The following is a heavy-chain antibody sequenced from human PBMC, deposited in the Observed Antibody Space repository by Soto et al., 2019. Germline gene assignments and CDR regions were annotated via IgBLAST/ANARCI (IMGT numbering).Heavy chain of an antibody. Sequence: GGSLRLSCAASGFTFSSYAMHWVRQAPGKGLEWVAVISYDGSNKYYADSVKGRFTISRDNSKNTLYLQMNSLRAEDTAVYYCARGGIVVVPAAIDYWGQGTLVTVSS. D-gene: IGHD2-2*01. CDR1: GFTFSSYA. CDR2: ISYDGSNK. CDR3: ARGGIVVVPAAIDY. J-gene: IGHJ4*02. V-gene: IGHV3-30-3*01.